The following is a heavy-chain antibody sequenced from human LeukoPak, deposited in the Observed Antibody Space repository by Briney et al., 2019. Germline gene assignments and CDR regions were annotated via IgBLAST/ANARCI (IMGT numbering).Heavy chain of an antibody. D-gene: IGHD1-26*01. CDR2: ISGSGGST. Sequence: GASLRLSCAASGFTFSSYAMSWVRQAPGKGLEWVSAISGSGGSTYYADSVKGRFTTSRDNSKNTLYLQMNSLRAEDTAVYYCAKDSGSYFNYFDYWGQGTLVTVSS. J-gene: IGHJ4*02. CDR3: AKDSGSYFNYFDY. V-gene: IGHV3-23*01. CDR1: GFTFSSYA.